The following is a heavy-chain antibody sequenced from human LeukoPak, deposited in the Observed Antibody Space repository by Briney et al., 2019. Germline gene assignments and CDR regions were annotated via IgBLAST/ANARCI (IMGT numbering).Heavy chain of an antibody. Sequence: GGSLRLSCAASGFTFSSDTMNWVRQAPGKGLEWVSSISSSGNYIYYGDSVKGRFTISRDNAKNSLFLQMNSLRAEDTAVYYCARELDGFDIWGQGTTVTVSS. CDR2: ISSSGNYI. CDR1: GFTFSSDT. J-gene: IGHJ3*02. V-gene: IGHV3-21*01. CDR3: ARELDGFDI.